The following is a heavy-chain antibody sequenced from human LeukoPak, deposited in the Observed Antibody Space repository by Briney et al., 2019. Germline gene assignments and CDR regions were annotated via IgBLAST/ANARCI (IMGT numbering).Heavy chain of an antibody. Sequence: ASVKVSCKASGYTFTGDYMHWVRQAPGQGLEWMGWINPNSGGTNYAQKFQGRVTMTRDTSVSTAYMELSRLRSDDTAVYYCARPFCSSTSCYLDYWGQGTLVTVSS. CDR1: GYTFTGDY. D-gene: IGHD2-2*01. J-gene: IGHJ4*02. CDR2: INPNSGGT. V-gene: IGHV1-2*02. CDR3: ARPFCSSTSCYLDY.